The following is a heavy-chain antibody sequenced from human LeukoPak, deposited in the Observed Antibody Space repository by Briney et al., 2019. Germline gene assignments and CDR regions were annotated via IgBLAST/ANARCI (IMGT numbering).Heavy chain of an antibody. J-gene: IGHJ4*02. D-gene: IGHD3-9*01. V-gene: IGHV1-18*01. CDR2: ISAYNGNT. CDR1: GYRFTIYG. CDR3: ARGGDGDILTGLVFDY. Sequence: ASVTVSFTASGYRFTIYGISWVRQAPGQRLEWMGWISAYNGNTNYAQKLQGRVTMTTDTSTSTAYMELRSLRSDDTAVYYCARGGDGDILTGLVFDYWGQGTLVTVSS.